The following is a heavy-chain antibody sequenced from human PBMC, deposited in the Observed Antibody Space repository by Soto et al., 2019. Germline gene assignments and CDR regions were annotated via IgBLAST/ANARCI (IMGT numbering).Heavy chain of an antibody. D-gene: IGHD6-6*01. V-gene: IGHV3-64D*06. Sequence: PVGSLRLSCSASGFTFSSYVMYWVRQAPGKGLEFVSLISSNGDDTHYADSVKGRFTLSRDNSKSTLFLQMNSLRTEDTAVYYCVKTGRFGQLVPSDYWGQGTLVTVSS. J-gene: IGHJ4*02. CDR2: ISSNGDDT. CDR3: VKTGRFGQLVPSDY. CDR1: GFTFSSYV.